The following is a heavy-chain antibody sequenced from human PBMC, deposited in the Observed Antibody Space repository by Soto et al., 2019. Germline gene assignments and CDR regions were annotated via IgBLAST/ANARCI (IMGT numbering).Heavy chain of an antibody. D-gene: IGHD6-6*01. J-gene: IGHJ4*02. CDR1: GFTFSSFE. CDR3: ARDSRGGAARRPTIYY. V-gene: IGHV3-48*03. CDR2: IGRSGETI. Sequence: GSLRLSCVGSGFTFSSFEMNWVRQTPGKGLEWLSYIGRSGETIYYADSVKGRFTISRDNAKSSLFLQMNGLRDEDTGIYYCARDSRGGAARRPTIYYWGQGTLVTVSS.